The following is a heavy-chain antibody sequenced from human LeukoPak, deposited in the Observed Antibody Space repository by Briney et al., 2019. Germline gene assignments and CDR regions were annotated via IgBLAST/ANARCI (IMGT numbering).Heavy chain of an antibody. V-gene: IGHV3-7*01. Sequence: GGSLRLSCAASGFTFSNYWMSWVRQAPGKGLEWVANIRQDGSEKYYVDSVKGRFTISRDNAKNSLYLQMNSLRAEDTAVYYCARVHYDILTGYYDGLDPWGQGTLVTVSS. J-gene: IGHJ5*02. CDR3: ARVHYDILTGYYDGLDP. CDR1: GFTFSNYW. CDR2: IRQDGSEK. D-gene: IGHD3-9*01.